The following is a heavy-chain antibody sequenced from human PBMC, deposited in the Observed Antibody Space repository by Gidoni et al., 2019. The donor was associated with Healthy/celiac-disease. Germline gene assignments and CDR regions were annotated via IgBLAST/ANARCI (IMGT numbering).Heavy chain of an antibody. CDR3: AGANWGGWFDL. D-gene: IGHD7-27*01. Sequence: IGYIYYSGSTNYNPSLKSRVTISVDTSKNQFSLKLSSVTAADPAVYYCAGANWGGWFDLWGQGTLVTVSS. J-gene: IGHJ5*02. V-gene: IGHV4-59*01. CDR2: IYYSGST.